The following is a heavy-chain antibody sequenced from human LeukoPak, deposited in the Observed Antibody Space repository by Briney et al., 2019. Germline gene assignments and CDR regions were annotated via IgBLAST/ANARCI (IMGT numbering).Heavy chain of an antibody. CDR1: GFTFSDYY. CDR3: AKGRDIVVVPAAIEY. D-gene: IGHD2-2*02. Sequence: PGGSLRLSCAASGFTFSDYYMNWIRQAPGKGLEWVSYITSSGSTIYYADSVKGRFTISRDNAKNSLYLQMNSLRAEDMALYYCAKGRDIVVVPAAIEYWGQGTLVTVSS. CDR2: ITSSGSTI. V-gene: IGHV3-11*01. J-gene: IGHJ4*02.